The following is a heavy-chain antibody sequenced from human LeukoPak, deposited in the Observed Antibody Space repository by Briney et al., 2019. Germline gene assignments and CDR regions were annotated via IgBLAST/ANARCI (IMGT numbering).Heavy chain of an antibody. CDR1: GDSISSYY. J-gene: IGHJ4*02. CDR2: IYYSGST. Sequence: SETLSLTCTVSGDSISSYYWNWIRQPPGKGLEWIGYIYYSGSTKYNASLKSRVTISLDTPNNQFSLKLRSMTAADTAVYYCARSYSSGPFDLWGQGTLVIASS. V-gene: IGHV4-59*01. CDR3: ARSYSSGPFDL. D-gene: IGHD6-19*01.